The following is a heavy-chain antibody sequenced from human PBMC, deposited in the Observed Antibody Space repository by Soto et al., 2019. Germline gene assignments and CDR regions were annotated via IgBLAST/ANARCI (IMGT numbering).Heavy chain of an antibody. CDR2: IYYSGST. V-gene: IGHV4-59*01. J-gene: IGHJ6*03. CDR1: GGSISSYD. Sequence: QVQLQESGPGLVKPSETLSLTCTVSGGSISSYDWRWIRQPPGKGLEWIGYIYYSGSTNYNPSLKSRGTIAVDTSKNQFSLKLSSVTAADTAVYYCARGGLYWSGGSCDSSQYMDVWGKGTTVTVSS. D-gene: IGHD2-15*01. CDR3: ARGGLYWSGGSCDSSQYMDV.